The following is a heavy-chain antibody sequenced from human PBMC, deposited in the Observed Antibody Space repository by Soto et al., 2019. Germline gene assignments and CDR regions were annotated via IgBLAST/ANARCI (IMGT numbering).Heavy chain of an antibody. CDR3: TRVVMDEIATAGTTYYSFIRTV. Sequence: QVQLVQSGAEVQKPGSSVKVYCQASGGTFSSYAISWVRQAPGQGLEWMGGIMPIFGTANYAQKFQGGVTIAADVSTGTAYREVRNLRTADTLVNYCTRVVMDEIATAGTTYYSFIRTVWGQATKVTVS. CDR1: GGTFSSYA. CDR2: IMPIFGTA. V-gene: IGHV1-69*01. D-gene: IGHD6-13*01. J-gene: IGHJ6*02.